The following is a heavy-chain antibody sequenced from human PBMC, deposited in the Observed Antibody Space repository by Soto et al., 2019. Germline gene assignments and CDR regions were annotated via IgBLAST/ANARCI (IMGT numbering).Heavy chain of an antibody. Sequence: QLQLQESGPGLVKPSETLSLTCTVSGGSISNSRFYWGWVRQPPGKGLVWIGNIYPSGGTFYNPSLKSRVTMAVDTSKDELSLRLRSVTAADTAVYYCTRNVLLPDFWGQGTLVTVSS. CDR3: TRNVLLPDF. CDR1: GGSISNSRFY. CDR2: IYPSGGT. D-gene: IGHD6-6*01. J-gene: IGHJ4*02. V-gene: IGHV4-39*01.